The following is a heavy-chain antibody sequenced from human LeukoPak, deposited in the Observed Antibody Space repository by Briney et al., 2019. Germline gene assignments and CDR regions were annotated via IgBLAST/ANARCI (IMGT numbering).Heavy chain of an antibody. CDR3: AAELKYYDFWSGYYLYYFDY. D-gene: IGHD3-3*01. V-gene: IGHV4-61*02. Sequence: PSQTLSLTCTVSGGSINSGSYYWSWIRQPAGKGLEWIGRIYTSGSTNYNPSLKSRVTISVDTSKNQFSLKLSSVTAADTAVYYCAAELKYYDFWSGYYLYYFDYWGQGTLVTVSS. CDR1: GGSINSGSYY. J-gene: IGHJ4*02. CDR2: IYTSGST.